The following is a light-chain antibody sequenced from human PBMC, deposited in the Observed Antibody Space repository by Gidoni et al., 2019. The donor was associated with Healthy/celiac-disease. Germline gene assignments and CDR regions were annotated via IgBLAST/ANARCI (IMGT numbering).Light chain of an antibody. V-gene: IGKV1-5*03. CDR2: KAS. CDR1: QSISSW. J-gene: IGKJ3*01. CDR3: QQYNSYLFT. Sequence: DIQLTRSPSTLSATLGDRVTITCRASQSISSWLAWYQQKPGKAPKLLIYKASSLESGVPSRFSGSGSGTEFTLTISSLQPDDFATYYCQQYNSYLFTFGPGTKVDIK.